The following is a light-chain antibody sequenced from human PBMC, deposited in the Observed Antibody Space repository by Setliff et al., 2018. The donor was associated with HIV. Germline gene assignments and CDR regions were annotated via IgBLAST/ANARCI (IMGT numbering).Light chain of an antibody. J-gene: IGLJ1*01. CDR3: CSYAGSSTYV. CDR2: DVS. CDR1: SSDVGGYNY. V-gene: IGLV2-14*03. Sequence: QSALTQPASVSGSPGQSITISCTGTSSDVGGYNYVSWYQQHPGKAPQLIIYDVSNRPSGVSNRFSGSKSGNTASLTISGLQAEDEADYYCCSYAGSSTYVFGTGTRSPS.